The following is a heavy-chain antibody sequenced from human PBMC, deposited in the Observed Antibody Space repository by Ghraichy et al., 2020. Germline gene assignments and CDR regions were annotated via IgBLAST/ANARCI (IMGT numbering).Heavy chain of an antibody. Sequence: ETLSLTCAASGFTFSSYSMNWVRQAPGKGLEWVSYISSSSGTIYYADSVKSRFTISRDKAKNSLYLQMNSLRDEDTAVYYCTRGAVAGNYYYYGMDVWGHGTTVTVSS. CDR3: TRGAVAGNYYYYGMDV. D-gene: IGHD6-19*01. V-gene: IGHV3-48*02. CDR2: ISSSSGTI. J-gene: IGHJ6*02. CDR1: GFTFSSYS.